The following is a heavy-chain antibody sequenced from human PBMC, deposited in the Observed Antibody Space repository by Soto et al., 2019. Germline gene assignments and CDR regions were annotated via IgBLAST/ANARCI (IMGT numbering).Heavy chain of an antibody. V-gene: IGHV4-30-4*01. CDR2: IYYSGST. Sequence: QVQLQESGPGLVKPSQTLSLTCTVSGGSISSGDYYWSWIRQPPGKGLEWIGYIYYSGSTYYNPSLKRRVTISVDTAKNQFSLKLSSVTAAATAVYYCASTPWTTNLGWYFDLWGRGTLVTVSS. J-gene: IGHJ2*01. CDR1: GGSISSGDYY. D-gene: IGHD5-12*01. CDR3: ASTPWTTNLGWYFDL.